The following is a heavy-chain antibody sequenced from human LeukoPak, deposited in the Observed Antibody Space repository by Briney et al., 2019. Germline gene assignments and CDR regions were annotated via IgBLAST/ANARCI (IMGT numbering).Heavy chain of an antibody. CDR3: AAEYGDYAGAFGI. CDR2: IYYSGSI. Sequence: PSETLSLTCTVSGGSISSYYWSWIRQPPGKGLEWIGFIYYSGSINYNPSLRSRVTLSVDTSKNQFALNLSSVTAADTAVYYCAAEYGDYAGAFGIWGQGTMVTVSS. J-gene: IGHJ3*02. CDR1: GGSISSYY. V-gene: IGHV4-59*08. D-gene: IGHD4-17*01.